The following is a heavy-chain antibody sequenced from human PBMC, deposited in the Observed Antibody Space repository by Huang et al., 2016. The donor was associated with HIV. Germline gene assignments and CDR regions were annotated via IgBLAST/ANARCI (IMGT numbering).Heavy chain of an antibody. D-gene: IGHD3-10*01. CDR2: IKHSGKI. CDR3: ARGFNYYASDNLGVYYFDS. V-gene: IGHV4-34*02. Sequence: QVQLKQWGAGLLKPSETLSLTCAVYGGAFRGSSWTWIRQFPEKGLAWIGDIKHSGKITSTPSLSARVTISTDTSKNHFSLHLTSVTAADTALYYCARGFNYYASDNLGVYYFDSWGLGTLVTVSP. J-gene: IGHJ4*02. CDR1: GGAFRGSS.